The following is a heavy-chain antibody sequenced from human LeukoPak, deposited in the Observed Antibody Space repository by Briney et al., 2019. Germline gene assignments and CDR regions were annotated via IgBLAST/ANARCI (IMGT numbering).Heavy chain of an antibody. D-gene: IGHD1-1*01. CDR1: GGSFSGYY. Sequence: SEILSLTCAVYGGSFSGYYWSWIRQPPGKGLEWIGEINHSGSTNYNPSLKSRVTISVDTSKNQFSLKLSSVTAADTAVYYCARGLKFRYLTAWGQGTLVTVSS. V-gene: IGHV4-34*01. CDR3: ARGLKFRYLTA. J-gene: IGHJ5*02. CDR2: INHSGST.